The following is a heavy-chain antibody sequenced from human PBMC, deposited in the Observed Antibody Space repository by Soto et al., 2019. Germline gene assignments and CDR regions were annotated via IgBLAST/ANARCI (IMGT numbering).Heavy chain of an antibody. CDR2: LCYGGET. CDR3: SRRAPEGFDP. Sequence: SETLSLTCTVSGDSISRSSYCWGWIRQPPGKGLEWIGSLCYGGETYYSPSLKSRVIVSVDSSKNHLSLNLSSVTAADTAVYYCSRRAPEGFDPWGQGTLVTAPQ. J-gene: IGHJ5*02. V-gene: IGHV4-39*02. CDR1: GDSISRSSYC.